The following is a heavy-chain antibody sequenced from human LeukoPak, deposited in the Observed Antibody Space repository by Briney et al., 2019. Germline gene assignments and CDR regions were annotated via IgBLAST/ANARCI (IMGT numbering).Heavy chain of an antibody. CDR3: ARGRLIVVVPAAIHAFDI. CDR2: INHSRST. V-gene: IGHV4-34*01. J-gene: IGHJ3*02. D-gene: IGHD2-2*01. Sequence: SETLSLTCAVYGGSFSGYYWSWIRQPPGKGLEWIGEINHSRSTNYNPSLKSRVTISVDTSKNQFSLKLSSVTAADTAVYYCARGRLIVVVPAAIHAFDIWGQGTMVTVSS. CDR1: GGSFSGYY.